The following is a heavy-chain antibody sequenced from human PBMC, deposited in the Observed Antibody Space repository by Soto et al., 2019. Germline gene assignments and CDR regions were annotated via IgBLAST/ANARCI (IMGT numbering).Heavy chain of an antibody. Sequence: EVQLVESGGGLVQPGGSLRLSCAASGFTFSSYWMSWDRQGPGKGLEWVANIKRDVSEKYYVDSVKCRFSISRDNAKNSLYLQMNSLRAEDTAVYYCARITPDDAFDIWGQGTMVTVSS. CDR3: ARITPDDAFDI. D-gene: IGHD3-16*01. CDR1: GFTFSSYW. V-gene: IGHV3-7*01. CDR2: IKRDVSEK. J-gene: IGHJ3*02.